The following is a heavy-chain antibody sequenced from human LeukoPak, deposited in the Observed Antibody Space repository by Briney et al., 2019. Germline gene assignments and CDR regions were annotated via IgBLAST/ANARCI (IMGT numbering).Heavy chain of an antibody. CDR3: AKDQYGTSSGDFFDY. Sequence: GGSLRLSCAASGFTFSKYAMSWVRQAPGKGLEWVSDISAFGGSTKYEDSAKGRFTISRDNSKNMLYLQMNSLRAEDTAVYYCAKDQYGTSSGDFFDYWGQGTLVTVSS. D-gene: IGHD6-6*01. CDR2: ISAFGGST. V-gene: IGHV3-23*01. J-gene: IGHJ4*02. CDR1: GFTFSKYA.